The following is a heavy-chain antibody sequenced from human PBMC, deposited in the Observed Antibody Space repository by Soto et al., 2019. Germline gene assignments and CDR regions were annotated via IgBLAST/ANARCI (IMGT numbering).Heavy chain of an antibody. Sequence: QVQLVQSGAEVKKPGASVKVSCKASGYTFTNYIMHWVRQAPGQRLKWMGWINAGNGNTKYSQKFQGRVTITRDTSASTAYMELSSLRSEDTAVYYCASADADPTYPDGMDVWGQGTTVTVSS. V-gene: IGHV1-3*01. CDR2: INAGNGNT. CDR1: GYTFTNYI. CDR3: ASADADPTYPDGMDV. D-gene: IGHD2-2*02. J-gene: IGHJ6*02.